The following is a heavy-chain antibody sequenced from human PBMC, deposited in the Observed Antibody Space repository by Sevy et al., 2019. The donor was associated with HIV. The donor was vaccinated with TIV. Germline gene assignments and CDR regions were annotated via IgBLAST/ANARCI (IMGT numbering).Heavy chain of an antibody. J-gene: IGHJ3*01. CDR3: ARQRGGWYEYDASDV. V-gene: IGHV4-39*01. CDR1: DVSISSGTNY. Sequence: SETLSLTCTVSDVSISSGTNYWGWIRQPPGKGLEWIGSIYYGGSTYYNPSLKSRVTVSEDTSTNQFSLKLTSVTVADTAVYYCARQRGGWYEYDASDVWGQGTMVTVSS. D-gene: IGHD6-19*01. CDR2: IYYGGST.